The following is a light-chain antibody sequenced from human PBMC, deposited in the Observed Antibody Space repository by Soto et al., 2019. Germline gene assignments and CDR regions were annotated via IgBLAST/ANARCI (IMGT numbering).Light chain of an antibody. CDR1: QTVRNNY. V-gene: IGKV3-20*01. CDR2: DAS. CDR3: QQCGSLPGT. Sequence: EFVLTQSPGTLSLSPGERATLSCRASQTVRNNYLAWYQQKPGQAPRLLIYDASSRATGIPDRFSGGGSGTDFTLTISRLEPEDFAVYYCQQCGSLPGTFGQGTKVESK. J-gene: IGKJ1*01.